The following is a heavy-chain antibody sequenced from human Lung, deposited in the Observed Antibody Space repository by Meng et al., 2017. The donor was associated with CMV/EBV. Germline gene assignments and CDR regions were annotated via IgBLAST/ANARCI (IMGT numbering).Heavy chain of an antibody. Sequence: GGSLRLXCTASGFTFGDYAMSWVRQAPGTGMEWVGFIRSKAYGGTTEYAASVKGRFTIVRDDYKSIAYQQMNSLKTEDTAVYYCTKQGSGYDYVGRGTDVXGQGXTVTVSS. CDR2: IRSKAYGGTT. V-gene: IGHV3-49*04. CDR3: TKQGSGYDYVGRGTDV. CDR1: GFTFGDYA. J-gene: IGHJ6*01. D-gene: IGHD5-12*01.